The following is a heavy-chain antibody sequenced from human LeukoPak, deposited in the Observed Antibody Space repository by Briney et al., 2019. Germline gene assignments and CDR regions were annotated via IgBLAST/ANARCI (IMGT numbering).Heavy chain of an antibody. CDR2: INTNTGNP. Sequence: ASVKVSCKASGYTFTNYAMNWVRQAPGQGLEWMGWINTNTGNPTYAQGFTGRFVFSFYTSVSTAYLQISSLKAEDTAVYYCARKRITIFGVANNWFDPWGQRTLVTVSS. D-gene: IGHD3-3*01. CDR3: ARKRITIFGVANNWFDP. J-gene: IGHJ5*02. CDR1: GYTFTNYA. V-gene: IGHV7-4-1*02.